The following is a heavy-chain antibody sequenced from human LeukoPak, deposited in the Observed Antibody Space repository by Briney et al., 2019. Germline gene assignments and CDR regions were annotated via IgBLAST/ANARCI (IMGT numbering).Heavy chain of an antibody. Sequence: ASVKVSCKASGYTFTSYDINWVRQATGQGLEWMGWMNPNSGNTGYAQKFQGRVTMTRNTSISTAYMELSSLRSDDTAVYYCAREYTGDPHDAFDIWGQGTMVTVSS. CDR1: GYTFTSYD. D-gene: IGHD7-27*01. CDR3: AREYTGDPHDAFDI. V-gene: IGHV1-8*01. CDR2: MNPNSGNT. J-gene: IGHJ3*02.